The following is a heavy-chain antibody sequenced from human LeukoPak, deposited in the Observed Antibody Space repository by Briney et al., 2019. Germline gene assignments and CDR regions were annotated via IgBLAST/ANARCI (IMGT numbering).Heavy chain of an antibody. D-gene: IGHD3-10*01. J-gene: IGHJ4*02. CDR3: ARESMVRGVIRN. CDR2: IYHSGST. Sequence: SETLSLTCTVSGDSISTTSYYWGWIRQSPGKGLEWIASIYHSGSTYYNPSLKSRVTISVDTSKNQFSLKLSSVTAADTAVYYCARESMVRGVIRNWGQGTLVTVSS. CDR1: GDSISTTSYY. V-gene: IGHV4-39*07.